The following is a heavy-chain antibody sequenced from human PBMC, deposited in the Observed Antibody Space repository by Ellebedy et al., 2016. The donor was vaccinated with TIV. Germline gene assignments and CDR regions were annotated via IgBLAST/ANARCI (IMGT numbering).Heavy chain of an antibody. J-gene: IGHJ4*02. CDR3: ARGSEEYYFDY. Sequence: ASVKVSXXASGYTFTGYYMHWVRQAPGQGLEWMGIINPSGGSTSYAQKFQGRVTMTRDTSTSTVYMELSSLRSEDTAVYYCARGSEEYYFDYWGQGTLVTVSS. D-gene: IGHD3-10*01. CDR2: INPSGGST. CDR1: GYTFTGYY. V-gene: IGHV1-46*01.